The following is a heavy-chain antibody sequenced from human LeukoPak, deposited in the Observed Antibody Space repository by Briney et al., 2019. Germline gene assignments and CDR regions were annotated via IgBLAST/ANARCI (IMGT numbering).Heavy chain of an antibody. V-gene: IGHV4-59*01. J-gene: IGHJ5*02. D-gene: IGHD2-2*01. Sequence: TSETLSLTCSVSGASITNYYWSWIRHPPGKGLEWIGYIYYTGSTKYNPSLRSRVTIAVDTAKKQFSLRLRSVTSADTAIYYCASSHMLQYCSRTNCGREFDTWGQGTLVTLSS. CDR2: IYYTGST. CDR1: GASITNYY. CDR3: ASSHMLQYCSRTNCGREFDT.